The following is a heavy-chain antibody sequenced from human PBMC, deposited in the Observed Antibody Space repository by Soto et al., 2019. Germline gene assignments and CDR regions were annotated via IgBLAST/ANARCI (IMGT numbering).Heavy chain of an antibody. Sequence: PSETLSLTCTVSGGSISSGGYYWSWIRQHPGKGLEWIGYIYYSGSTYYNPSLKSRVTISVDTSKNQFSLKLSSVTAADTAVYYCARDKPVAGINGFDPWGKEPWSPSPQ. CDR3: ARDKPVAGINGFDP. CDR1: GGSISSGGYY. CDR2: IYYSGST. V-gene: IGHV4-31*03. J-gene: IGHJ5*01. D-gene: IGHD6-19*01.